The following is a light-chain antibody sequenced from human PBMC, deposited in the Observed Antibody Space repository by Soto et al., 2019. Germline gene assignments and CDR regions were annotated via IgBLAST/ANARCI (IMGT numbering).Light chain of an antibody. V-gene: IGKV3-15*01. CDR2: DAS. Sequence: EIVMTQSPATLSVSPGGRPTLSCRSSQSVSSNVAWYKQKPGQAPSLLIYDASTRATGIPARFSGSGSGTEFTLIISSLQSEDFAVYYCQHYDNWPPWTFGQGTKVDI. CDR3: QHYDNWPPWT. J-gene: IGKJ1*01. CDR1: QSVSSN.